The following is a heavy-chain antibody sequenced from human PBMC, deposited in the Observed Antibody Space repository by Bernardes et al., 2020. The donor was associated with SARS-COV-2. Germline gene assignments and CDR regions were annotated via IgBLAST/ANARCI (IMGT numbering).Heavy chain of an antibody. D-gene: IGHD3-22*01. Sequence: GSLRLSCAASGFTFSDYYMSWIRQAPGKGLEWVSYISSSGSTIYYADSVKGRFTISRDNAKNSLYLQMNSLRAEDTAVYYCARIRYHYYDSSGYYFPYWGQGTLVTVSS. V-gene: IGHV3-11*01. CDR1: GFTFSDYY. CDR3: ARIRYHYYDSSGYYFPY. J-gene: IGHJ4*02. CDR2: ISSSGSTI.